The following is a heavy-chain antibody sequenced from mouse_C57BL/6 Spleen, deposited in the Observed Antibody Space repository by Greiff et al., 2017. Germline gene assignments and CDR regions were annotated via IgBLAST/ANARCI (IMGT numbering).Heavy chain of an antibody. CDR3: ARRRYDYDAVDY. Sequence: EVKVVESGGDLVKPGGSLKLSCAASGFTFSSYGMSWVRQTPDKRLEWVATISSGGSYTYYPDSVKGRFTISRDNAKNTLYLQMSSLKSEDTAMYYCARRRYDYDAVDYWSQGTTLTVSS. CDR2: ISSGGSYT. V-gene: IGHV5-6*02. D-gene: IGHD2-4*01. J-gene: IGHJ2*01. CDR1: GFTFSSYG.